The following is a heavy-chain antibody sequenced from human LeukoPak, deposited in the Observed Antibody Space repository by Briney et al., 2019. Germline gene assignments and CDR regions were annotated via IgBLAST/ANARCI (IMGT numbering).Heavy chain of an antibody. Sequence: SETLSLTCSVSGDSVSSDSYYWSWIRQPPGKGLEWIGYMYHSGGTNYNPYLKSRVTISLDTSKNQFSLKLSSVTAADTASYYCASLLGPWYIDRWGQGTLVTVSS. CDR1: GDSVSSDSYY. CDR3: ASLLGPWYIDR. D-gene: IGHD4/OR15-4a*01. V-gene: IGHV4-61*01. J-gene: IGHJ5*02. CDR2: MYHSGGT.